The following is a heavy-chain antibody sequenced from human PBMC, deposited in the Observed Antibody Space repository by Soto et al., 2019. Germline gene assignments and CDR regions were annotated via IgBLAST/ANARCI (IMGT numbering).Heavy chain of an antibody. J-gene: IGHJ4*02. CDR3: ARESEDLTSNFDY. CDR2: ISSTTNYI. Sequence: LXLSFAASCFIFTMYSMNWVRQAPGKGLEWVSSISSTTNYIYYGDSMKGRFTISRDNAKNSLYLEMNSLRAEDTAVYYCARESEDLTSNFDYWGQGTLVTVSS. V-gene: IGHV3-21*06. CDR1: CFIFTMYS.